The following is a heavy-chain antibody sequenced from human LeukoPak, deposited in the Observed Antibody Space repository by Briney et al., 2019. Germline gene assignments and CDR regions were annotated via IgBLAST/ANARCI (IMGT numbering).Heavy chain of an antibody. CDR1: EFTFSSYS. CDR3: AREPPLSGSATVEGFDY. V-gene: IGHV3-48*01. Sequence: GGSLRLSCAASEFTFSSYSMNWVRQAPGKGLEWVSYITNSGNSKSYADSVKGRFTISRDNTKNSLYLQMNSLRAEDTAVYYCAREPPLSGSATVEGFDYWGQGTLVTVSS. J-gene: IGHJ4*02. CDR2: ITNSGNSK. D-gene: IGHD1-26*01.